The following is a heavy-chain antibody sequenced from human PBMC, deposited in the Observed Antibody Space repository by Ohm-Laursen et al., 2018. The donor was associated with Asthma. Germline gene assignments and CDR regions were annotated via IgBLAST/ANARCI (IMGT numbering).Heavy chain of an antibody. Sequence: ASVKVSCKASGYTFTSYYMHWVRQAPGQGLEWMGIINPSGGSTSYAQKFQGRVTMTRDTSTSTVYMELSSLRSEDTAVYYCATELRYFDWLLSPSPIDYWGQGTLVTVSS. D-gene: IGHD3-9*01. V-gene: IGHV1-46*03. CDR1: GYTFTSYY. CDR2: INPSGGST. CDR3: ATELRYFDWLLSPSPIDY. J-gene: IGHJ4*02.